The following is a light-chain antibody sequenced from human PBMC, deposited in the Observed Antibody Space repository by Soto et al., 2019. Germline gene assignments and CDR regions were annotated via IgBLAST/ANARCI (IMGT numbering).Light chain of an antibody. J-gene: IGKJ5*01. CDR2: GAS. Sequence: EIWLTQSPGTLSLSPGERATLSCMASQSVSSSYLAWYQQKPGQAPRLLIYGASSRATGIPDRFSGSGSGTDFTLTISRLEPEDFAVYYCQQYGSSPPAFGQGTRLEIK. CDR1: QSVSSSY. V-gene: IGKV3-20*01. CDR3: QQYGSSPPA.